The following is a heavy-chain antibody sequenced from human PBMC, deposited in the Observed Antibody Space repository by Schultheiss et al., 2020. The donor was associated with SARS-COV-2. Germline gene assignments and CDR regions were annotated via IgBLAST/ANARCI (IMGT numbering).Heavy chain of an antibody. Sequence: SETLSLTCTVSGGSISSGGYYWSWIRQPPGKGLEWIGEINHSGSTNYSPSFQGQVTISADKSISTAYLQWSSLKASDTAMYYCARSGPQLYYYYGMDVWGQGTTVTVLL. D-gene: IGHD5-18*01. CDR1: GGSISSGGYY. J-gene: IGHJ6*02. V-gene: IGHV4-39*07. CDR2: INHSGST. CDR3: ARSGPQLYYYYGMDV.